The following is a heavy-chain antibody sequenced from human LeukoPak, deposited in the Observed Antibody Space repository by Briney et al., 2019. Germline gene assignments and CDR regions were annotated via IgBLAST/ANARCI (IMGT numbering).Heavy chain of an antibody. V-gene: IGHV3-48*03. J-gene: IGHJ6*03. CDR3: ANCPRIDYYYYMDV. Sequence: GGSLRLSCAASGFTFSSYEMNWVRQAPGKGLEWVSYISSSGSTIYYADSVKGRFTTSRDNAKNSLYLQMNSLRAEDTAVYYCANCPRIDYYYYMDVWGKGTTVTISS. CDR2: ISSSGSTI. CDR1: GFTFSSYE. D-gene: IGHD2-15*01.